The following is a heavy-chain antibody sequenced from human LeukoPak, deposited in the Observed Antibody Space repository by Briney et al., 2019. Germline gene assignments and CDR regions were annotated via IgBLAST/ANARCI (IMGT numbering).Heavy chain of an antibody. CDR3: ARDYTSASSGWYNAFDI. J-gene: IGHJ3*02. CDR2: IYSGGST. D-gene: IGHD6-19*01. V-gene: IGHV3-53*01. CDR1: GFTVSSNY. Sequence: HSGGSLRLSCAASGFTVSSNYMSWVRQAPGKGLEWVSVIYSGGSTYYADSVEGRFTISRDNSKNMLYLQMNSLRAEDTALYYCARDYTSASSGWYNAFDIWGQGTMVTVSS.